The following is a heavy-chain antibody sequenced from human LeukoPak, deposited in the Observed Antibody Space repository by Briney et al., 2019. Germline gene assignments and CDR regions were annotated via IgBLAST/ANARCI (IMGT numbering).Heavy chain of an antibody. Sequence: GGSLRLSCAASGFSFSNYGRHWVRQAPGKGLEWVAFIQYDGSNTYYADSVKGRFTISRDTSRSTLYLQMNSLRAEDTAVYYCARIPGNIVVVPAAMRGSAWYFDLWGRGTLVTVSS. CDR2: IQYDGSNT. D-gene: IGHD2-2*01. V-gene: IGHV3-30*02. CDR3: ARIPGNIVVVPAAMRGSAWYFDL. J-gene: IGHJ2*01. CDR1: GFSFSNYG.